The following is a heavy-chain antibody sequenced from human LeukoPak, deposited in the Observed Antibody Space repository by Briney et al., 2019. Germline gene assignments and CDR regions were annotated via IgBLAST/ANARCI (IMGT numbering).Heavy chain of an antibody. V-gene: IGHV4-31*03. Sequence: PSETLSLTCTVSGGSISSGGYYWSWIRQHPGKGLEWIGYIYYSGSTYYNPSLKSRVTISVDTSKNQFSLKLSSVTAADTAVYYCARESAGSWYSPPIDYWGQGTLVTVSS. CDR1: GGSISSGGYY. CDR3: ARESAGSWYSPPIDY. CDR2: IYYSGST. D-gene: IGHD6-13*01. J-gene: IGHJ4*02.